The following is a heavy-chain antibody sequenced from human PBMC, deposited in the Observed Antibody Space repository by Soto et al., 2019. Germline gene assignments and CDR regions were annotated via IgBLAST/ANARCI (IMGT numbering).Heavy chain of an antibody. CDR1: GYTFTSYH. CDR2: ISAYNTNT. CDR3: ARDTPPTDY. J-gene: IGHJ4*02. V-gene: IGHV1-18*01. Sequence: QVQLVQSGAEVKKPGASVKVSCKTSGYTFTSYHISWVRQATGQGLEWMGWISAYNTNTNYAQKFQGRVTMTTDTLTSTTYMELKSLRSDDTAVYYCARDTPPTDYWGQGTLVTVSS.